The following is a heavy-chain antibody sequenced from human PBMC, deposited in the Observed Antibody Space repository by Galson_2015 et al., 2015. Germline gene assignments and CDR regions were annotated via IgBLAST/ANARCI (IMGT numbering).Heavy chain of an antibody. CDR1: GGSISSSSYY. V-gene: IGHV4-39*01. J-gene: IGHJ4*02. CDR3: ARPFYYASGSSYKGVYFDY. Sequence: ETLSLTCNVSGGSISSSSYYWGWIRQPPGKGLEWIGSIYYSGSTYYNPSLKSRVTISIDTSKNQFSLKLSSVTAADTAVYYCARPFYYASGSSYKGVYFDYWGQGTLVTVSS. D-gene: IGHD3-10*01. CDR2: IYYSGST.